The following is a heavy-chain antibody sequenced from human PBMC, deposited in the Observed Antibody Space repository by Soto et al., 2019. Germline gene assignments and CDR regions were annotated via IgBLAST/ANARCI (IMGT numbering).Heavy chain of an antibody. CDR3: ARVNPLSWAHCSSTSCSSYFDY. CDR2: IYYSGST. J-gene: IGHJ4*02. CDR1: GGSISSGGYY. V-gene: IGHV4-31*03. Sequence: SETLSLTCTVSGGSISSGGYYWSWIRQHPGKGLEWIGYIYYSGSTYYNPSLKSRVTISVDTSKNQFSLKLSSVTAADTAVYYCARVNPLSWAHCSSTSCSSYFDYWGQGTLVTVSS. D-gene: IGHD2-2*01.